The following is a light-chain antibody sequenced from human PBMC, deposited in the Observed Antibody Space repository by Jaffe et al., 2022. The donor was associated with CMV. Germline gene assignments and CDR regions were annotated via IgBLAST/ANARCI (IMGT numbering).Light chain of an antibody. CDR2: WAS. CDR3: LQYYSTPPGA. Sequence: DFVMTQSPDSLAVSLGERATINCKSSQSVLYSSNDKNYLAWYQHKPGQPPKLLIYWASTRASGVPDRFSGSGSGTDFTLTISSLQAEDVAVYYCLQYYSTPPGAFGQGTKLEIK. J-gene: IGKJ2*01. V-gene: IGKV4-1*01. CDR1: QSVLYSSNDKNY.